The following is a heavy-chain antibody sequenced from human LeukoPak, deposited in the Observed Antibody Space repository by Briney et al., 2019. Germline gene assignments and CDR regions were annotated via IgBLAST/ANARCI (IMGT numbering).Heavy chain of an antibody. CDR2: ISTSSRYI. CDR3: ARADCSSSTCYLRRSWFDP. CDR1: GFTLSNYD. V-gene: IGHV3-21*01. Sequence: AGSLRLSCAASGFTLSNYDMNWVRQAPGKGLEWVSSISTSSRYIYYKDSVRGRFTISRDDAKNSLYLEMNSLRAEDTAVYYCARADCSSSTCYLRRSWFDPWGQGTLVTVS. J-gene: IGHJ5*02. D-gene: IGHD2-2*01.